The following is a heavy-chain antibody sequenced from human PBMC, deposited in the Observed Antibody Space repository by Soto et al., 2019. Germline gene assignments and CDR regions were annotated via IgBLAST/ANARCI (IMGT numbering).Heavy chain of an antibody. D-gene: IGHD1-7*01. CDR3: AREFLYNWYFDYHYRLAV. CDR1: SGSVSTNRAA. J-gene: IGHJ6*01. Sequence: SQTLSLTCAMSSGSVSTNRAAWNWIRLSPSRGLEWLGRTYFRSKWYSEYEVSVKSRITIMADASKNQCYLQLNSVTPEDTAVYFCAREFLYNWYFDYHYRLAVSGQGTTVPGSA. CDR2: TYFRSKWYS. V-gene: IGHV6-1*01.